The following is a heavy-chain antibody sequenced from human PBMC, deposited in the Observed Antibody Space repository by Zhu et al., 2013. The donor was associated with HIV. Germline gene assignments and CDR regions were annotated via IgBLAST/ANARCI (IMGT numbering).Heavy chain of an antibody. CDR1: GGSISSSSYY. Sequence: QVQLQESGPGLVKPSETLSLTCTVSGGSISSSSYYWSWIRQPPGKGLEWIGYIYYSGSTNYNPSLKSRVTISVDTSKNQFSLKLSSVTAADTAVYYCARAYCSGGSCYETYFDYWGQGNPGHRLL. V-gene: IGHV4-61*01. CDR3: ARAYCSGGSCYETYFDY. J-gene: IGHJ4*02. D-gene: IGHD2-15*01. CDR2: IYYSGST.